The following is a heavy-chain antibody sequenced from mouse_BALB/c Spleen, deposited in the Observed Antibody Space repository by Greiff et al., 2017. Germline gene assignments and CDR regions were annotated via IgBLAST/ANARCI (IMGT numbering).Heavy chain of an antibody. D-gene: IGHD2-4*01. CDR3: ARVYYDYEGYAMDY. CDR2: ISSGGSYT. J-gene: IGHJ4*01. Sequence: VQLKESGGGLVKPGGSLKLSCAASGFTFSSYAMSWVRQSPEKRLEWVAEISSGGSYTYYPDTVTGRFTISRDNAKNTLYLEMSSLRSEDTAMYYCARVYYDYEGYAMDYWGQGTSVTVSS. V-gene: IGHV5-9-4*01. CDR1: GFTFSSYA.